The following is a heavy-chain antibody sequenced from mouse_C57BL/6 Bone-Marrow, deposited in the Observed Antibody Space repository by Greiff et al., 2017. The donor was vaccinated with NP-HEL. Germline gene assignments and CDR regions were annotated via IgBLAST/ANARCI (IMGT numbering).Heavy chain of an antibody. CDR2: INPSTGGT. V-gene: IGHV1-42*01. Sequence: EVQLVESGPELVKPGASVKISCKASGYSFTGYYMNWVKQSPEKSLEWIGEINPSTGGTTYNQKFKAKATLTVDKSSSTAYMQLKSLTSEDSAVYYCARRTGYYAMDYWGQGTSVTVSS. D-gene: IGHD4-1*01. CDR3: ARRTGYYAMDY. J-gene: IGHJ4*01. CDR1: GYSFTGYY.